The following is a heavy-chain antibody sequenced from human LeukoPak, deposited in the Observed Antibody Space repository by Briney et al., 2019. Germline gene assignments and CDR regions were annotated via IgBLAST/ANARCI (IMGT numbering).Heavy chain of an antibody. D-gene: IGHD3-9*01. J-gene: IGHJ3*02. Sequence: SETLSLTCAVYGGSFSGYYWSWIRQPPRKGLEWIGEINHSGSTNYNPSLKSRVTISVDTSKNQFSLKLSSVTAADTAVYYCARFQAFGRYFDWLPLNAFDIWGQGTMVTVSS. CDR1: GGSFSGYY. CDR3: ARFQAFGRYFDWLPLNAFDI. CDR2: INHSGST. V-gene: IGHV4-34*01.